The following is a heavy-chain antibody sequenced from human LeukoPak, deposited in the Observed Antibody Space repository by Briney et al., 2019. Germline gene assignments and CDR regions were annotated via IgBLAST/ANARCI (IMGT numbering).Heavy chain of an antibody. CDR2: ISYDGSNK. V-gene: IGHV3-30*18. D-gene: IGHD5-12*01. CDR1: GFTFSSYG. Sequence: GGSLRLSCAASGFTFSSYGMHWVRQAPGKGLEWVAVISYDGSNKYYADSVKGRFTISRDNSENTLYLQMNSLRAEDTAVYYCAKSIRDIADFDYWGQGTLVTVSS. CDR3: AKSIRDIADFDY. J-gene: IGHJ4*02.